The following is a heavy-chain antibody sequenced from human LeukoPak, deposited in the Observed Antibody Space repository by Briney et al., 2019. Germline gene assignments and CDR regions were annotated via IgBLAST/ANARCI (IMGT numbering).Heavy chain of an antibody. CDR1: GDSISSSHW. Sequence: PSETLSLTCAVSGDSISSSHWWSWVRQSPGKGLEWIGEINHSGSTNYNPSLKSRVTISVDTSKNQFSLKLSSVTAADTAVYYCAGMYGSGSYLYWFDPWGQGTLVTVSS. V-gene: IGHV4-4*02. CDR3: AGMYGSGSYLYWFDP. J-gene: IGHJ5*02. D-gene: IGHD3-10*01. CDR2: INHSGST.